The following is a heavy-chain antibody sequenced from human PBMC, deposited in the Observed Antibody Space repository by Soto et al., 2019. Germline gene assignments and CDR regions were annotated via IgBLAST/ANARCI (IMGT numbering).Heavy chain of an antibody. V-gene: IGHV3-48*01. CDR3: ARPIYDFRAYYYYYMDV. CDR1: GFTFSSYS. Sequence: GGSLRLSCAASGFTFSSYSMNWVRQAPGKGLEWVSYISSSSSTIYYADSVKGRFTISRDNAKNSLYLQMNSLRAEDTAVYYCARPIYDFRAYYYYYMDVWGKGTTVTVSS. D-gene: IGHD3-3*01. CDR2: ISSSSSTI. J-gene: IGHJ6*03.